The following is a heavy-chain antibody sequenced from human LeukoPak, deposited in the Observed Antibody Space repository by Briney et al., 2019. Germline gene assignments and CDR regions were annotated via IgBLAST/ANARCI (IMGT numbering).Heavy chain of an antibody. J-gene: IGHJ3*02. CDR2: IIPIFGTA. CDR3: ARVHGLVVVAATLRDAFDI. CDR1: GGTFSSYA. V-gene: IGHV1-69*13. Sequence: ASVKVSCTASGGTFSSYAISWVRQAPGQGLEWMGGIIPIFGTANYAQKFQGRVTITADESTSTAYMELSSLRSEDTAVHYCARVHGLVVVAATLRDAFDIWGQGTMVTVSS. D-gene: IGHD2-15*01.